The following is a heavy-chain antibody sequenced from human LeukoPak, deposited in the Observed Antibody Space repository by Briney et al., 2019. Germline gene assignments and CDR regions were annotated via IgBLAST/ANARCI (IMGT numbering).Heavy chain of an antibody. CDR2: IKPEGSAQ. J-gene: IGHJ4*02. CDR3: ARPYGVGWSGLEH. D-gene: IGHD6-19*01. Sequence: GGSLRISCAASGFTFNNYWMTWVRQAPGKRLEWVANIKPEGSAQYYADSVRGRFTISRDNAKNSVFLHMNSLRAEDTAVYHCARPYGVGWSGLEHWGRGTLVTVSS. V-gene: IGHV3-7*01. CDR1: GFTFNNYW.